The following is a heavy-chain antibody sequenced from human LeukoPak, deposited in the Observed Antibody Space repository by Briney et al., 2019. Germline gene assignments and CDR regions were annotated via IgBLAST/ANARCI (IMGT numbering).Heavy chain of an antibody. Sequence: PSETLSLTCTVSGGSISSYYWSWLPQPAGKGLEWIGRIYTSGSTNYNPFLKSRVTMSADTSKNQFSLKLSSVTAADTAVYYCARDEVTMVRGVIIGNWFDPWGQGTLVTVSS. D-gene: IGHD3-10*01. CDR3: ARDEVTMVRGVIIGNWFDP. CDR2: IYTSGST. V-gene: IGHV4-4*07. CDR1: GGSISSYY. J-gene: IGHJ5*02.